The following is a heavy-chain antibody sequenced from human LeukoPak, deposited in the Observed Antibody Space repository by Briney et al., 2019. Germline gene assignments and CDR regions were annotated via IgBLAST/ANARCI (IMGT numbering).Heavy chain of an antibody. CDR2: IYYSGST. CDR1: GGSISSGGYY. V-gene: IGHV4-31*03. J-gene: IGHJ2*01. D-gene: IGHD3-22*01. CDR3: ARLCSYDDSSVYYYEAYWYFEL. Sequence: SETLSLICTVSGGSISSGGYYWSWIRQHPGTGLEWNGYIYYSGSTYYNPSLKSRVTISVDTSKNQFSLKLSSVTAADTAGYYWARLCSYDDSSVYYYEAYWYFELCGRGALGTVSS.